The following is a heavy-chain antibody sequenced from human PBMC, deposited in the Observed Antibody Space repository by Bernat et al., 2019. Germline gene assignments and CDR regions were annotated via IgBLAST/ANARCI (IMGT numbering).Heavy chain of an antibody. CDR3: TADIVVVPAASDYYYMDV. CDR1: GFTFSNAW. D-gene: IGHD2-2*01. V-gene: IGHV3-15*01. CDR2: IKSKTDGGTT. J-gene: IGHJ6*03. Sequence: EVQLVESGGGLVKPGGSLRLSCAASGFTFSNAWMSWVHQAPGKGLEWVGRIKSKTDGGTTDYAAPVKGRFTISRDDSNNTLYLQMNSLKTEDTAVYYCTADIVVVPAASDYYYMDVWGKGTTVTVSS.